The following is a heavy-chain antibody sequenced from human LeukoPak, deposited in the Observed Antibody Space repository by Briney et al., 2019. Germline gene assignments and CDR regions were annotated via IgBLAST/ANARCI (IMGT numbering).Heavy chain of an antibody. D-gene: IGHD2/OR15-2a*01. V-gene: IGHV1-46*01. CDR3: ARFLKNPVNRGGPANYYMDV. Sequence: ASVKVSCKASGYTFTSYYVHWVRQAPGEGLEWMGIINPSGGSTIYAQKFQGRVTMTRNTSISTAYMELSSLRFEDTAEYYCARFLKNPVNRGGPANYYMDVWGKGTTVT. CDR1: GYTFTSYY. CDR2: INPSGGST. J-gene: IGHJ6*03.